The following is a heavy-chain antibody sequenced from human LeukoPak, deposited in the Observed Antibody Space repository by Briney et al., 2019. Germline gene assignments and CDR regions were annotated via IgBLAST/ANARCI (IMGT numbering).Heavy chain of an antibody. CDR1: GFDFNKYA. D-gene: IGHD4-17*01. CDR3: ARDRHGEFDY. J-gene: IGHJ4*02. CDR2: ISNTGDIT. Sequence: GGSLRLSCAASGFDFNKYAMTWVRQTPGKGLEWVSVISNTGDITYYADPVKGRFTISRDNSKNMVHLQMNSLRSEDTAVYYCARDRHGEFDYWGQGTLVTVSS. V-gene: IGHV3-23*01.